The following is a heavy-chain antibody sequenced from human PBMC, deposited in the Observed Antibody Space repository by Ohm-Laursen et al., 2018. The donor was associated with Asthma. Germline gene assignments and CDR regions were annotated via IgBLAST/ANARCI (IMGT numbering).Heavy chain of an antibody. J-gene: IGHJ4*02. CDR3: ARDYSYDSSGYPTPDY. Sequence: SLRLSCSASGFTFSSYGMHWVRQAPGKGLELVAIISFHGYNQYYTDSVRGRFTISRDNSKNTLYLQMNSLRAEDTAVYYCARDYSYDSSGYPTPDYWGQGTLVTVSS. CDR2: ISFHGYNQ. D-gene: IGHD3-22*01. CDR1: GFTFSSYG. V-gene: IGHV3-30*03.